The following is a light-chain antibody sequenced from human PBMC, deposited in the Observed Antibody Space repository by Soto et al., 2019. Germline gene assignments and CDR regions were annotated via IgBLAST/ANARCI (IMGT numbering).Light chain of an antibody. CDR2: AAS. CDR1: QGISSY. V-gene: IGKV1-39*01. Sequence: DIQMTQSPSSVSASVGDRVTVTCRASQGISSYLNWYQQKPGKAPKLLISAASSLQRGGPSRFSGSGSGTGFTLAVSKRQPEDFATYDCQQTYSPPRTFGQGTKVDIK. J-gene: IGKJ1*01. CDR3: QQTYSPPRT.